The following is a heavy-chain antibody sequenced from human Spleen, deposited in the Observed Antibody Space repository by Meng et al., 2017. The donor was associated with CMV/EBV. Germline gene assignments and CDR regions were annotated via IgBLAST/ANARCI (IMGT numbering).Heavy chain of an antibody. CDR2: INHSGSI. CDR1: GGSFSGYY. J-gene: IGHJ4*02. V-gene: IGHV4-34*01. D-gene: IGHD2-2*01. CDR3: ARYCSSTSCQEYYFDY. Sequence: SETLSLTCAVYGGSFSGYYWSWVRQPPGKGLEWIGEINHSGSINYNPSLKSRVTISVDTSKNQFSLKLSSVTAADTAVYYCARYCSSTSCQEYYFDYWGQGTLVTVSS.